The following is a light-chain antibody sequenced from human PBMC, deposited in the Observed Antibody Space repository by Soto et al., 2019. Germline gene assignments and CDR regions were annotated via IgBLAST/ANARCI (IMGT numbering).Light chain of an antibody. J-gene: IGKJ2*02. CDR3: QQYNSHCT. CDR2: DAS. V-gene: IGKV1-5*01. Sequence: DIQMTQSPSTLSASVGDRVTITCRASQSISSWLAWYQQKPGKAPKLLIYDASSSESGVPSRFSGSGSGTEFTLTISSLQPDDFATYYCQQYNSHCTFGQGTKLEIK. CDR1: QSISSW.